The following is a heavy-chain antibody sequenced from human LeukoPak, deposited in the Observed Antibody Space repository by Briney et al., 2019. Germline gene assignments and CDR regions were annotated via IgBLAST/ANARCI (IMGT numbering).Heavy chain of an antibody. CDR1: RGTFSSYA. D-gene: IGHD3-10*01. CDR2: ISAYNGNT. J-gene: IGHJ6*02. V-gene: IGHV1-18*01. Sequence: ASVKVSCKASRGTFSSYAISWVRQAPGQGLEWMGWISAYNGNTNYAQKLQGRVTMTTDTSTSTAYMELRSLRSDDTAVYYCARGRQYYGSGTITYYYYGMDVWGQGTTVTVSS. CDR3: ARGRQYYGSGTITYYYYGMDV.